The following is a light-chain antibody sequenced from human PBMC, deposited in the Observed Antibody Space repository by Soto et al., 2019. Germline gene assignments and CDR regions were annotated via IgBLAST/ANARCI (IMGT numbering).Light chain of an antibody. CDR1: QSVDNY. J-gene: IGKJ4*01. V-gene: IGKV3-11*01. CDR3: QQGSAGAPRS. CDR2: DAS. Sequence: EIVLTQSPYTLSLSPGERATLSCRASQSVDNYLAWYQQRPGQAPRLLIYDASNRASGIPARFSGSGSGTAFTLTTSSLEPEDFAVYYSQQGSAGAPRSFGGGTKVAIK.